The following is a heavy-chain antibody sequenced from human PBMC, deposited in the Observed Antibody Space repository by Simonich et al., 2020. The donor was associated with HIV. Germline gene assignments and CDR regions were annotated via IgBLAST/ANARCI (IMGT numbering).Heavy chain of an antibody. J-gene: IGHJ4*02. CDR2: SSGSGVST. D-gene: IGHD3-3*01. V-gene: IGHV3-23*01. CDR1: GFTFSSYA. CDR3: AKDRYYNFWSGYYDY. Sequence: EVQLLESGGGLVQPGGSLRLSCAASGFTFSSYAMSWVRQAPGKGLEWGSDSSGSGVSTYYADSVKGRFTISRDNSKNTLYLQMNSLRAEDTAVYYCAKDRYYNFWSGYYDYWGQGTLVTVSS.